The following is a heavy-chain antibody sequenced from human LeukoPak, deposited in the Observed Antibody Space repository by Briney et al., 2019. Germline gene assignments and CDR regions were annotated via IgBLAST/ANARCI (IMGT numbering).Heavy chain of an antibody. Sequence: GGSLRLSCAASGSTFSRYWMHWVRQAPGKGLVWVSRINSDGSSTSYADSVKGRFTISRDGSKNTLYLQMNSLRPDDTAVYFCAKPQVTANWYYFHYWGQGTLVTVSS. CDR2: INSDGSST. J-gene: IGHJ4*02. CDR1: GSTFSRYW. D-gene: IGHD2-21*02. V-gene: IGHV3-74*01. CDR3: AKPQVTANWYYFHY.